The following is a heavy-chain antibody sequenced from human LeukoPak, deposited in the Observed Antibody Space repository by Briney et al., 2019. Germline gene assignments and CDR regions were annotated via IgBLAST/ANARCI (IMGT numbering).Heavy chain of an antibody. CDR1: GFTFSSYG. J-gene: IGHJ4*02. Sequence: GGSLRLSCAASGFTFSSYGIHWVRQAPGKGLEWVAVISYDGSNKYYADSVKGRFTISRDNSKNTLYLQMNSLRAEDTAVYYCAKGKQVAGTVYFDYWGQGTLVTVSS. CDR2: ISYDGSNK. V-gene: IGHV3-30*18. D-gene: IGHD6-19*01. CDR3: AKGKQVAGTVYFDY.